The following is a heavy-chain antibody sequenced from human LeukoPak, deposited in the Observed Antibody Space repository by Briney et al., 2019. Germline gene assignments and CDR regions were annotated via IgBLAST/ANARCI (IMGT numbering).Heavy chain of an antibody. CDR1: GGSISSGGYY. V-gene: IGHV4-31*03. D-gene: IGHD2-2*01. CDR2: IYYSGST. Sequence: SQTLSLTCTVSGGSISSGGYYWSWIRQHPGKGLEWIGYIYYSGSTYYNPSLKSRVTISVDTSKNQFSLKLSSVTAADTAVYYCARSIVVVDWFDPWGQGTLVTVSS. J-gene: IGHJ5*02. CDR3: ARSIVVVDWFDP.